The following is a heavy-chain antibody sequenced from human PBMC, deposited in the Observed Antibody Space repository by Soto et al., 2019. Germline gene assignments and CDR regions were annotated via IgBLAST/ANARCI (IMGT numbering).Heavy chain of an antibody. CDR3: AKVISTIGSKQWLAQTKHQALDY. V-gene: IGHV1-2*02. J-gene: IGHJ4*02. Sequence: QVNLVQSGAEVKKPGASVKVSCKASGYNFNGYYIHWVRQAPGQGLERMGWMNPNTGGANYAQKFQGQVIMTTDTSISTAYPELRSLTSDDTAVYYCAKVISTIGSKQWLAQTKHQALDYWGQGTLVTVSS. D-gene: IGHD6-19*01. CDR2: MNPNTGGA. CDR1: GYNFNGYY.